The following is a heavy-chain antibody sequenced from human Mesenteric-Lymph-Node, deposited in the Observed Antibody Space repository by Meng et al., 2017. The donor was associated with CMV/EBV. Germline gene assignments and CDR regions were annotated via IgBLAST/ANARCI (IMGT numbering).Heavy chain of an antibody. V-gene: IGHV5-51*01. D-gene: IGHD6-13*01. J-gene: IGHJ4*02. CDR2: IYPGDSDT. CDR1: GYIFTSHW. Sequence: KVSCKASGYIFTSHWIGWVRQMPGKGLEYMGIIYPGDSDTRYSPSFQGQVTISADKSISTAYLQWSSLKASDTAMYYCARLRLYSSSWYSDFDYWGQGTLVTVSS. CDR3: ARLRLYSSSWYSDFDY.